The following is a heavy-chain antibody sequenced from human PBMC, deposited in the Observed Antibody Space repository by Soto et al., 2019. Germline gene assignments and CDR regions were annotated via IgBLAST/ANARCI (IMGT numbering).Heavy chain of an antibody. V-gene: IGHV3-23*01. CDR2: ISGSGGST. CDR3: AKVVVVVVVAANPEGLGWFDP. Sequence: EVHLLESGGGLVQPGGSLRLSCAASGFTFSSYAMSWVRQAPGKGLEWVSAISGSGGSTYYADSVKGRFTISRDNSKNALYLQMNSLRAEDTAVYYCAKVVVVVVVAANPEGLGWFDPWGKGTLVTVSS. J-gene: IGHJ5*02. D-gene: IGHD2-15*01. CDR1: GFTFSSYA.